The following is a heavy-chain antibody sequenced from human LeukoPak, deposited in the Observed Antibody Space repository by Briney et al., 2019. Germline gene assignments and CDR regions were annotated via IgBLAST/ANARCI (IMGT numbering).Heavy chain of an antibody. Sequence: KPSETLSLTCTVSGGSISSSSYYWGWIRQPPGKGLEWIGSIYYSGSTYYNPSLKSRVTIPVDTSKYQFSLKLSSVTAADTAVYYCASTIFGVVIMSFYFDYWGQGTLVTVSS. CDR2: IYYSGST. J-gene: IGHJ4*02. CDR1: GGSISSSSYY. CDR3: ASTIFGVVIMSFYFDY. V-gene: IGHV4-39*01. D-gene: IGHD3-3*01.